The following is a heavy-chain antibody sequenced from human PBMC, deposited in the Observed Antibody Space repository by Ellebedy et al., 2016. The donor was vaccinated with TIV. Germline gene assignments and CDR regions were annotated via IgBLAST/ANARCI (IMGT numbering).Heavy chain of an antibody. D-gene: IGHD6-19*01. CDR2: INDDGNRI. CDR1: GLTFTNYA. J-gene: IGHJ4*02. CDR3: TNSDLYSSGWLFES. V-gene: IGHV3-74*01. Sequence: PGGSLRLSCAASGLTFTNYASHWVRQGPGKDLVWVSHINDDGNRITYADSVKGRFAISRDIAKNTLYLQMDSLRAEDTALYYGTNSDLYSSGWLFESWGQGSLVTVSS.